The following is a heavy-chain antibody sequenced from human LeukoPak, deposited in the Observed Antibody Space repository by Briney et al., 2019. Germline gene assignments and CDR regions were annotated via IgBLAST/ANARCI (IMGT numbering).Heavy chain of an antibody. CDR2: IYSGGST. V-gene: IGHV3-53*01. CDR3: ARDETYDYESNGYLDF. CDR1: GFTVSSKY. J-gene: IGHJ4*02. Sequence: GGSLRLSCAASGFTVSSKYMSWVRQAPGKGLEWVSVIYSGGSTYYADSVKGRFTISRDNAKNLVYLQMSSLRAEDTAIYYCARDETYDYESNGYLDFWGQGTVVTVSS. D-gene: IGHD3-22*01.